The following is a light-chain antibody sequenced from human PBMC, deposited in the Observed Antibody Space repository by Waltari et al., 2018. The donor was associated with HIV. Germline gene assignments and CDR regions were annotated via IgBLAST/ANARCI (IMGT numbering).Light chain of an antibody. CDR3: SSYTRSTTLDAV. J-gene: IGLJ1*01. V-gene: IGLV2-14*03. Sequence: QSALTQPASVSGSPGQSITISCSRTNSDVGGYNYVSWYQQHPGKAPKLIIFDVSHRPSGISNRFSGSKSGNTASLTISGLQAEDEADYYCSSYTRSTTLDAVFGTGTKVSVL. CDR2: DVS. CDR1: NSDVGGYNY.